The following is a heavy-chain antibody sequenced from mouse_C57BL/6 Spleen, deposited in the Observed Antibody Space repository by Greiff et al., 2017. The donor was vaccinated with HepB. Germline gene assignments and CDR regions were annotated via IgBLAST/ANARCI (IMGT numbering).Heavy chain of an antibody. V-gene: IGHV1-61*01. CDR3: ARGYYYGSSYDY. CDR2: IYPSDSAT. J-gene: IGHJ2*01. D-gene: IGHD1-1*01. Sequence: QVQLKQPGAELVRPGSSVKLSCKASGYTFTSYWMDWVKQRPGQGLEWIGNIYPSDSATHYNQKFKDKATLTVDKSSSTAYMQLSSLTSEDSAVYYCARGYYYGSSYDYWGQGTTLTVSS. CDR1: GYTFTSYW.